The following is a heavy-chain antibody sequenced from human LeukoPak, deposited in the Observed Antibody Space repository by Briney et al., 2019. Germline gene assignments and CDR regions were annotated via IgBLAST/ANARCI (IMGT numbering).Heavy chain of an antibody. CDR2: INWNGGST. CDR1: GFTFDDYG. V-gene: IGHV3-20*04. D-gene: IGHD3-10*01. CDR3: ATYYYGSGSSHFDY. Sequence: PGGSLRLSCAASGFTFDDYGMSWVRQAPGKGLEWVSGINWNGGSTGYADSVKGRFTISRDNAKNSLYLQMNSLRAEDTALYYCATYYYGSGSSHFDYWGQGTLVTVSS. J-gene: IGHJ4*02.